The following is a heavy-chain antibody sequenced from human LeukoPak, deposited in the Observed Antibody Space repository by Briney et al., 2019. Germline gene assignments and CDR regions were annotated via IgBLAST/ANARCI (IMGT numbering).Heavy chain of an antibody. Sequence: SETLSLTCTVSGGSISSYYWSWIRQPAGKGLEWIGRIYTSGSTNYNPSLKSRVTMSVDTSKNQFSLKLSSVTAADTAVYYCARGFRLGRALKPYYYDSSGYYQNPYYFDYWGQGTLVTVSS. V-gene: IGHV4-4*07. D-gene: IGHD3-22*01. CDR1: GGSISSYY. CDR3: ARGFRLGRALKPYYYDSSGYYQNPYYFDY. J-gene: IGHJ4*02. CDR2: IYTSGST.